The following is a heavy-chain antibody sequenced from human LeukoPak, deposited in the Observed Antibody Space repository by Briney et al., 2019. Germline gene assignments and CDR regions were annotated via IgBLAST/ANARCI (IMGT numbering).Heavy chain of an antibody. CDR2: ISSSSSYI. CDR3: ASFQGRELLSLDY. V-gene: IGHV3-21*01. J-gene: IGHJ4*02. Sequence: GGSLRLSCAASGFTFSSYSMNWVRQAPGKGLEWVSSISSSSSYIYYADSVKGRFTISRDNAKNSLYLQMNSLRAEDTAVYYCASFQGRELLSLDYWSQGTLVTVSS. D-gene: IGHD1-26*01. CDR1: GFTFSSYS.